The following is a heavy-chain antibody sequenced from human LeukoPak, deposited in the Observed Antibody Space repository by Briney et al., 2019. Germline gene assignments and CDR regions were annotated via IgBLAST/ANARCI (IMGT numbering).Heavy chain of an antibody. D-gene: IGHD3-10*01. Sequence: GGSLRLSCAASGFNFSTYSMNWVRQAPGKGLEWVSYISSSGNTIYYADSVEGRFAISRDNANNSVYLQMNSLRDEDTAVYFCARDPYGSGTYQDYFDSWGQGTLVTVSS. CDR2: ISSSGNTI. CDR3: ARDPYGSGTYQDYFDS. J-gene: IGHJ4*02. V-gene: IGHV3-48*02. CDR1: GFNFSTYS.